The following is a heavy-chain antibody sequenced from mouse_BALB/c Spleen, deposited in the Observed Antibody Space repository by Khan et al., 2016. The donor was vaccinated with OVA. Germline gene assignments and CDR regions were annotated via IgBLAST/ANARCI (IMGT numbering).Heavy chain of an antibody. J-gene: IGHJ4*01. V-gene: IGHV1-87*01. CDR1: GYTFTSYW. CDR3: ARGGYGNRYYAMDY. CDR2: IYPGDGDT. D-gene: IGHD2-10*02. Sequence: QVQLQQSGAELARPGASVKLSCKASGYTFTSYWMQWVKQRPGQGLEWIGAIYPGDGDTRYTQKFKGKATLTADKSSSPAYMQLSSLASEDSAVYYCARGGYGNRYYAMDYWGQGTSVTVSS.